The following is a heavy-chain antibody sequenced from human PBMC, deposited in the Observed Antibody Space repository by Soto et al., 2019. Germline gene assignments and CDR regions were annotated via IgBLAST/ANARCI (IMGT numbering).Heavy chain of an antibody. CDR1: GFTFSSYA. J-gene: IGHJ3*02. Sequence: GGSLRLSCTASGFTFSSYAMHWVRQAPGKGLEWVAVISYDGSNKYYADSVKGRFTISRDNSKNTLYLQMNSLRAEDTAVYYCARGLDSSPNYDFDIWGQGTMVTVSS. V-gene: IGHV3-30-3*01. CDR2: ISYDGSNK. CDR3: ARGLDSSPNYDFDI. D-gene: IGHD6-13*01.